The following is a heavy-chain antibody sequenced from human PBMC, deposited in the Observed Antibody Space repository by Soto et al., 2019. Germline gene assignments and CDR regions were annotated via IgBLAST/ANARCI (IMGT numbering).Heavy chain of an antibody. CDR2: ISYDGSKK. Sequence: QVQLVESGGGVVQPGRSLRLSCAASGFTFSSYGMHWVRQAPGKGLEWVAVISYDGSKKYYADSVKGRFTISRDTSNNTRELQINILRAEYTAVYYCAKDSTGFVVLVVVLYYCDYWGQGTLVTVSS. D-gene: IGHD2-15*01. CDR1: GFTFSSYG. J-gene: IGHJ4*02. V-gene: IGHV3-30*18. CDR3: AKDSTGFVVLVVVLYYCDY.